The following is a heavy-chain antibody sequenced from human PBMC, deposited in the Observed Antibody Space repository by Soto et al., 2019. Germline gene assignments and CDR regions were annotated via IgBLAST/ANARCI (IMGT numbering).Heavy chain of an antibody. CDR1: GGSISSGGYY. V-gene: IGHV4-31*03. CDR2: IYYSGST. Sequence: QVQLQESGPGLVKPSQTLSLTCTVSGGSISSGGYYWSWIRQHPGKGLEWIGYIYYSGSTYYNPSLRSRVSISVDTSKNLSSRKLSSVTAADTAVYYCARVTVKRATSFDYWGQGTLVTVSS. D-gene: IGHD2-2*01. CDR3: ARVTVKRATSFDY. J-gene: IGHJ4*02.